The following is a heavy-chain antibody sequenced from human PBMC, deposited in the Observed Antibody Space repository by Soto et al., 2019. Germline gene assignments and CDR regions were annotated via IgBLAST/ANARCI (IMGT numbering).Heavy chain of an antibody. CDR2: IIPIFGTA. CDR1: GGTFSSYA. D-gene: IGHD6-13*01. CDR3: AREGGYSSSWASFDY. J-gene: IGHJ4*02. Sequence: QVQLVQSGAAVKKPGSSVKVSCKASGGTFSSYAISWVRQAPGQGLEWMGGIIPIFGTANYAQKFQGRVTSTADEATSTAYMELSSLRSEDTAVYYCAREGGYSSSWASFDYWGQGTLVTVSS. V-gene: IGHV1-69*01.